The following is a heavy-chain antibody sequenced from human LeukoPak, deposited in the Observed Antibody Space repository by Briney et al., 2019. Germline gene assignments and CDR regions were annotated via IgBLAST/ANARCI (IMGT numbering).Heavy chain of an antibody. J-gene: IGHJ4*02. V-gene: IGHV1-69*13. D-gene: IGHD4-23*01. CDR1: GGTFSSYA. Sequence: SVKVSCKASGGTFSSYAISWVRQAPGQGLEWMGGIIPIFGTANYAQKFQGRVTITADESTSTAYMELSRLRSEDTAVYYCARDIHYGGNWGFDYWGQGTLVTVSS. CDR2: IIPIFGTA. CDR3: ARDIHYGGNWGFDY.